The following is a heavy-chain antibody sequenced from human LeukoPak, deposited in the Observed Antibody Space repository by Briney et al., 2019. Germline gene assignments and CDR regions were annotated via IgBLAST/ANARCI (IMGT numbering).Heavy chain of an antibody. CDR3: VRDGYGSGKGFFDY. Sequence: RASVKVSCKTSGYTFISYGFSWVRQAPGQGPEWMGWISAYDGNTNSAQKFQGRVIMTTDTSASTAYMEVRSLRPDDTAVYYCVRDGYGSGKGFFDYWGQGTLVTVSS. J-gene: IGHJ4*02. D-gene: IGHD3-10*01. V-gene: IGHV1-18*01. CDR2: ISAYDGNT. CDR1: GYTFISYG.